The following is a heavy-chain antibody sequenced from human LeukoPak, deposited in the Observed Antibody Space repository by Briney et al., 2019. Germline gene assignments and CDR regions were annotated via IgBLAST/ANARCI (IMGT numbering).Heavy chain of an antibody. CDR3: ASLSTGGYYYGSGFDY. Sequence: ASVKVSCKASGGTFSSYGISWVRQAPGQGLEWMGGIIPSFGTANYAQKFQGKVTITADESTSTAYMELSSLRSEDTAVYYCASLSTGGYYYGSGFDYWGQGTLVTVSS. CDR2: IIPSFGTA. J-gene: IGHJ4*02. CDR1: GGTFSSYG. D-gene: IGHD3-10*01. V-gene: IGHV1-69*01.